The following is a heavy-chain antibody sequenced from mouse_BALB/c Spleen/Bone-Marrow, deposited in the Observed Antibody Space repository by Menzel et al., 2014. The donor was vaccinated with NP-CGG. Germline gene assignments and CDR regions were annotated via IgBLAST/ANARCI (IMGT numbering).Heavy chain of an antibody. J-gene: IGHJ1*01. CDR3: ARWGKLGRGYFDV. CDR1: GFNIKDTY. Sequence: EVKLMESGAELVKPGASVKLSCTASGFNIKDTYMHWVKQRPEQGLEWIGRIDPANGNTKYDPKFQGKATITADTSSNTAYLQLSSLTSEGTAVYYCARWGKLGRGYFDVWGAGTTVTVSS. V-gene: IGHV14-3*02. CDR2: IDPANGNT. D-gene: IGHD4-1*01.